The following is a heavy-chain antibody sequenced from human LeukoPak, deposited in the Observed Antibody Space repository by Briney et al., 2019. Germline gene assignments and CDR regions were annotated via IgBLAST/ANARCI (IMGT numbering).Heavy chain of an antibody. CDR2: ISWNSGSI. D-gene: IGHD3-22*01. V-gene: IGHV3-9*01. CDR1: GFTFDDYA. CDR3: AKDRYYDSSGYYVGAFDY. Sequence: PGRSLRLSCAASGFTFDDYAMHWVRQAPGKGLEWVSGISWNSGSIGYADSVKGRFTISRDNAENSLYLQMNSLRAEDTALYYCAKDRYYDSSGYYVGAFDYWGQGTLVTVSS. J-gene: IGHJ4*02.